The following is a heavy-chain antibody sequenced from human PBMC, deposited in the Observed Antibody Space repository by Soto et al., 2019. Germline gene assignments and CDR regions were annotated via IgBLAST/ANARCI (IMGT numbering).Heavy chain of an antibody. CDR1: GYTFTSYG. V-gene: IGHV1-18*01. CDR3: ARITVGTLGTGGWFDP. Sequence: ASVKVSCKASGYTFTSYGISWVRQAPGQGLEWMGWISAYNGNTNYAQKLQGRVTMTTDTSTSTAYMELRSLRSDDTAVYYCARITVGTLGTGGWFDPWGQGTLVTVSS. D-gene: IGHD7-27*01. J-gene: IGHJ5*02. CDR2: ISAYNGNT.